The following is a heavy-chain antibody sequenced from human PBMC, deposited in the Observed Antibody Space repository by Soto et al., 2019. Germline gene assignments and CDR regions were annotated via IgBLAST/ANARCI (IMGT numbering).Heavy chain of an antibody. D-gene: IGHD2-15*01. CDR1: GFTFSDYG. Sequence: GGSLRLSCEGPGFTFSDYGFHWVRQAPGKGLEWVAMISYDGSDRYYRDSVQGRFTISRDDSKNTVFLQMNSLRTEDTAMYYCARSTYCNGGSCYPQYWGPGALVTVSS. J-gene: IGHJ4*02. V-gene: IGHV3-30*03. CDR2: ISYDGSDR. CDR3: ARSTYCNGGSCYPQY.